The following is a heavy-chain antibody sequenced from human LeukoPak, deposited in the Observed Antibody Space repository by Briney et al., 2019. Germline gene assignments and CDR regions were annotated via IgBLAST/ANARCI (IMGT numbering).Heavy chain of an antibody. CDR3: AREIIVVVPAAMSYFDY. CDR2: ISYDGSNK. Sequence: PGRSLRLSCAASGFTFSSYAMHWVRQAPGKGLEWVAVISYDGSNKYYADSVKGRFTISRDNSKNTLYLQMNSLRAEDMAVYYCAREIIVVVPAAMSYFDYWAREPWSPSPQ. J-gene: IGHJ4*02. V-gene: IGHV3-30*04. D-gene: IGHD2-2*01. CDR1: GFTFSSYA.